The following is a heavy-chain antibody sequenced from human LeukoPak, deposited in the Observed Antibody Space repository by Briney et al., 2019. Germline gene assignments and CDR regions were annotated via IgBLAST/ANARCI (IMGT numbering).Heavy chain of an antibody. J-gene: IGHJ6*02. CDR2: ISSSSSYI. D-gene: IGHD2-2*01. CDR3: ARVVVVPAAIYYYGMDA. CDR1: GFTFSSYS. V-gene: IGHV3-21*01. Sequence: GGSLRLSCAASGFTFSSYSMNWVRQAPGKGLEWVSSISSSSSYIYYADSVKGRFTISRDNAKNSLYLQMNSLRAEDTAVYYCARVVVVPAAIYYYGMDAWGQGTTVTVSS.